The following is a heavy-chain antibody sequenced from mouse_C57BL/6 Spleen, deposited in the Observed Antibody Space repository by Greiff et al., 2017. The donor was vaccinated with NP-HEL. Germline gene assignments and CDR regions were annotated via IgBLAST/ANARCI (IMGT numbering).Heavy chain of an antibody. Sequence: EVQLVESGGGLVKPGGSLKLSCAASGFTFSSYAMSWVRQTPEKRLEWVATISDGGSYTYYPDNVKGRFTISRDNAKNNLYLQMSHLKSEDTAMYYCANYYGSSPHAMDYWGQGTSVTVSS. J-gene: IGHJ4*01. CDR2: ISDGGSYT. CDR1: GFTFSSYA. D-gene: IGHD1-1*01. CDR3: ANYYGSSPHAMDY. V-gene: IGHV5-4*01.